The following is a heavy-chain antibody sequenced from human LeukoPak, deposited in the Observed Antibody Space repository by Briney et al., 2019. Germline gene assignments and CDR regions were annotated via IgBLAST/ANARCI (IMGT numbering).Heavy chain of an antibody. D-gene: IGHD3-22*01. CDR3: ARHNNYYDSSGYPFDAFDI. V-gene: IGHV5-51*01. J-gene: IGHJ3*02. CDR2: IYPGYSDT. Sequence: GESLKISCKGSGYSFTSYWIGWVRQMPGKGLEWMGIIYPGYSDTRYSPSFQGQVTISADKSISTAYLQWSSLKASDAAMYYCARHNNYYDSSGYPFDAFDIWGQGTMVTVSS. CDR1: GYSFTSYW.